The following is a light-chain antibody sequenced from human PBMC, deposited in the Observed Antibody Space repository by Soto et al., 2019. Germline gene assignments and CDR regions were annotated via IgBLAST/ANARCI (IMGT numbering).Light chain of an antibody. V-gene: IGLV2-14*01. CDR1: SIEVGGYNY. J-gene: IGLJ2*01. CDR2: EVS. CDR3: SSYTSSSTVV. Sequence: QSALTQPASVSGSPGQSITISCTGTSIEVGGYNYVSWYQQHPGKAPKLMIYEVSNRPSGVSNRFSGSKSGNTASLTISGLQAEDEADYYCSSYTSSSTVVFGGGTKVTVL.